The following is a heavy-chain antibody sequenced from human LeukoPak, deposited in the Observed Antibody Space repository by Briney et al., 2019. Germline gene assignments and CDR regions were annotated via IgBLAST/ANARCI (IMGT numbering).Heavy chain of an antibody. CDR2: ISACNGNT. D-gene: IGHD6-13*01. CDR3: ARLPTIAAPAWTYQPFDP. J-gene: IGHJ5*02. Sequence: ASVKVSCKTSGYIFTNYGINWVRQAPGQGLEWMGWISACNGNTKYAQKLQGRVTMTTDTSTSTAYMELRSLRSDDTAVYYCARLPTIAAPAWTYQPFDPWGQGTLVTVSS. CDR1: GYIFTNYG. V-gene: IGHV1-18*04.